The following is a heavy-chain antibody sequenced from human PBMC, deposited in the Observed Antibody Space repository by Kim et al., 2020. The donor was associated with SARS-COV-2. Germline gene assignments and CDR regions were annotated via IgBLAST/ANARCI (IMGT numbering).Heavy chain of an antibody. CDR3: ASSYCSSTSCRNWFDP. D-gene: IGHD2-2*01. J-gene: IGHJ5*02. CDR1: GGTFSSYA. CDR2: IIPIFGTA. V-gene: IGHV1-69*13. Sequence: SVKVSCKASGGTFSSYAISWVRQAPGQGLEWMGGIIPIFGTANYAQKFQGRVTITADESTSTAYMELSSLRSEDTAVYYCASSYCSSTSCRNWFDPWGQGTLVTVSS.